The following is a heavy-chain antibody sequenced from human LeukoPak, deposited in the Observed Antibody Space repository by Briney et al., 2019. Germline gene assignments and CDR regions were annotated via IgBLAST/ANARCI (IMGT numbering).Heavy chain of an antibody. J-gene: IGHJ4*02. CDR3: TRGLTFGGVIVIPT. CDR1: GFTFSGSA. Sequence: GGSLRLYCAASGFTFSGSAMHWVRQASGKGLEWVGRIRSKANNYATLYGVSVKGRFTISRDDSRNTTYLQMNSLTTEDTAVYYCTRGLTFGGVIVIPTWGQGTLVTVSS. CDR2: IRSKANNYAT. V-gene: IGHV3-73*01. D-gene: IGHD3-16*02.